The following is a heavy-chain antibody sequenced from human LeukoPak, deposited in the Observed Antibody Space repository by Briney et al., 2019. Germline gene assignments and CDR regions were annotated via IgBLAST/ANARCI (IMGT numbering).Heavy chain of an antibody. J-gene: IGHJ6*02. CDR1: GGSFSGYY. CDR3: ARGRDCSSTSCYEGYYYYYGMDV. D-gene: IGHD2-2*01. CDR2: INHSGST. V-gene: IGHV4-34*01. Sequence: SETLSLTCAVYGGSFSGYYWSWIRQPPGKGLEWIGEINHSGSTNYNPSLKSRVTISVDTSKNQFSLKLSSVTAADTAVYYCARGRDCSSTSCYEGYYYYYGMDVWGQGTTVTASS.